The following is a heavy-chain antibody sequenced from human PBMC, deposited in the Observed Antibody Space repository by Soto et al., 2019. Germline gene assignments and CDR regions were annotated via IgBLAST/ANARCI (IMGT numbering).Heavy chain of an antibody. J-gene: IGHJ6*02. D-gene: IGHD3-10*01. CDR2: LHSGGDT. Sequence: EVQLVESGGGLVQPGGSLRLSCVASGIPVSSNYMTWVRQAPGKGLEWVSVLHSGGDTYYANSVKGRFTISRHDSTNTVVLQMNSLTAEDTAVYYCARDGPYYSASRMDVWGQGTTVTVSS. CDR3: ARDGPYYSASRMDV. CDR1: GIPVSSNY. V-gene: IGHV3-53*04.